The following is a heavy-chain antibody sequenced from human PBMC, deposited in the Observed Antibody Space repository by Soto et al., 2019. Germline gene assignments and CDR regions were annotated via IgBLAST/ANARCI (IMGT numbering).Heavy chain of an antibody. CDR2: IYWADDK. Sequence: QITLKESGPTLVKSTQTLTLTCTFSGFSRSTSGVGVGWIRQPPGRALEWLALIYWADDKRYSPSLSSRLTITKDTPKTQVALPMPNMDPVDTATYYCVQGAGEHWGDGTLVTVSS. D-gene: IGHD3-16*01. J-gene: IGHJ4*01. CDR1: GFSRSTSGVG. V-gene: IGHV2-5*02. CDR3: VQGAGEH.